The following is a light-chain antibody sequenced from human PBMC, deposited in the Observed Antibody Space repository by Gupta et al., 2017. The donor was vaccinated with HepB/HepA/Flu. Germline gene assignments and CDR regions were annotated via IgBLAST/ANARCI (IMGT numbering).Light chain of an antibody. J-gene: IGKJ1*01. CDR2: GAS. Sequence: TLLTQSPDTLSVSPGERATLSCRASQSVRTNLAWYQQTPGQTPRLLIYGASTRATGIPTRCSGSGSGTEFTLTISSLQSEDFAMYYCQQYNEWWTFGQGTKVEVK. CDR1: QSVRTN. CDR3: QQYNEWWT. V-gene: IGKV3-15*01.